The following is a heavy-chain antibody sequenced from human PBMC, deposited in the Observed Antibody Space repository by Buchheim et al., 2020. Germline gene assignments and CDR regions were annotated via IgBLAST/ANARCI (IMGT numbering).Heavy chain of an antibody. V-gene: IGHV7-4-1*02. D-gene: IGHD6-13*01. CDR3: ARDPPGGIAAQLDYYYYYMDV. J-gene: IGHJ6*03. Sequence: QVQLVQSGSELKKPGASVKVSCKASGYTFTSYAMNWVRQAPGQGLEWMGWINTNTGNPTYAQGFTERFVFSLDTSVSTAYLQISSLKAEDTAVYYCARDPPGGIAAQLDYYYYYMDVWGKGTT. CDR2: INTNTGNP. CDR1: GYTFTSYA.